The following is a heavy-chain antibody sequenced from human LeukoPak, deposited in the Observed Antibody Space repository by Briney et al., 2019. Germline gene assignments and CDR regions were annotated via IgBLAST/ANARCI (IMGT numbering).Heavy chain of an antibody. J-gene: IGHJ4*02. Sequence: SETLSLTCTVSGGSISSSSYYWSWIRQHPGKGLEWIGYIYYSGSTYYNPSLKSRVTISVDTSKNQFSLKLSSVTAADTAVYYCARVGGGTDSSGHDYWGQGTLVTVSS. CDR1: GGSISSSSYY. CDR3: ARVGGGTDSSGHDY. V-gene: IGHV4-31*03. CDR2: IYYSGST. D-gene: IGHD3-22*01.